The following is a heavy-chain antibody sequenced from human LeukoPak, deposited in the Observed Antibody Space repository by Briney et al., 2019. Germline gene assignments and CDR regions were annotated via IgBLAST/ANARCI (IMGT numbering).Heavy chain of an antibody. CDR1: GYSFTSYW. Sequence: GESLKISCKGSGYSFTSYWIGWVRQMPGKGLEWMGIINPSGGSTSYAQKFQGRVTMTRDTSTSTVYMELSSLRSEDTAVYYCARVTEDTAYYFDYWGQGTLVTVSS. CDR3: ARVTEDTAYYFDY. D-gene: IGHD5-18*01. V-gene: IGHV1-46*01. J-gene: IGHJ4*02. CDR2: INPSGGST.